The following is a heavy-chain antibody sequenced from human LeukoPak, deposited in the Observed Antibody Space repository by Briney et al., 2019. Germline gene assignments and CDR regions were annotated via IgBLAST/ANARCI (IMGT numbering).Heavy chain of an antibody. CDR2: IKSKTDGVTT. V-gene: IGHV3-15*01. CDR3: VGYCSGGNCPNAFDI. D-gene: IGHD2-15*01. CDR1: GFTFSNAW. Sequence: WGSLRLPCAASGFTFSNAWMSWVRQAPGNGLEWLGRIKSKTDGVTTDYAAPVKGRFTISRDDSKNTLYLQMNSLKTEDTAVYYCVGYCSGGNCPNAFDIWGQGTMVTVSS. J-gene: IGHJ3*02.